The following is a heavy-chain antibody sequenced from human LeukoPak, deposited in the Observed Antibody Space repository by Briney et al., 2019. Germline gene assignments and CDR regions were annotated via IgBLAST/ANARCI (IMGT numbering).Heavy chain of an antibody. CDR2: ISRNSIYI. J-gene: IGHJ4*02. D-gene: IGHD3-10*01. CDR3: VRRGDY. Sequence: GGSLRLSCAASGFTFSSYAMNWVRQAPGKGLEWVSSISRNSIYIYYADSVKGRFTISRDNAKNLLYLQMNSLRAEDTAVYYCVRRGDYWGQGTLVTVSS. V-gene: IGHV3-21*01. CDR1: GFTFSSYA.